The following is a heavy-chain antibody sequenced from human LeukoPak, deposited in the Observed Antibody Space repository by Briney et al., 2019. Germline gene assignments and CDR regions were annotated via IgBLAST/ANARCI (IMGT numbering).Heavy chain of an antibody. Sequence: ASVKVSRKASGYTFTSYGISWVQQAPGQGLEWMGWISAYNGNTNYAQKLQGRVTMTTDTSTSTAYMELRSLRSDDTAVYYCAISLQHYGSGSYLDFDYWGQGTLVTVSS. CDR1: GYTFTSYG. D-gene: IGHD3-10*01. V-gene: IGHV1-18*01. J-gene: IGHJ4*02. CDR3: AISLQHYGSGSYLDFDY. CDR2: ISAYNGNT.